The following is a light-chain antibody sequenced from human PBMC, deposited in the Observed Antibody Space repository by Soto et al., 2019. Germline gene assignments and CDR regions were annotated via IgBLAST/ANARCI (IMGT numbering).Light chain of an antibody. CDR1: QGIRND. CDR3: LQDYDYPLT. J-gene: IGKJ4*01. CDR2: AAS. Sequence: AIQMTQSPSSLSASVGDRVTITCRASQGIRNDLGWYQQKPGKDPKLLIYAASSLQSGVPSRFSGSGSGTDFTLTISSLQAEDFATYYCLQDYDYPLTFGGGTKVEI. V-gene: IGKV1-6*01.